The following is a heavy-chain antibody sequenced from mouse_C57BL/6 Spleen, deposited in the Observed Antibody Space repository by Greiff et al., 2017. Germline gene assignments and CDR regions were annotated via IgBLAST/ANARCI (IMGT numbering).Heavy chain of an antibody. J-gene: IGHJ3*01. CDR2: ISNLAYSI. CDR3: ARPIYYDYDGGFAY. CDR1: GFTFSDYG. Sequence: EVQLVESGGGLVQPGGSLKLSCAASGFTFSDYGMAWVRQAPRKGLEWVAFISNLAYSIYYADTVTGRFPISRENAKNTLYLEMSSLRSEDTAMYYCARPIYYDYDGGFAYWGQGTLVTVSA. V-gene: IGHV5-15*01. D-gene: IGHD2-4*01.